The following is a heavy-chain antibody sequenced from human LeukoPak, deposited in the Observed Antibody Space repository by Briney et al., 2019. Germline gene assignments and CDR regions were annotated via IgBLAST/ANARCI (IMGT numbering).Heavy chain of an antibody. CDR3: PIAVAGTDY. CDR1: GFTFSSYA. V-gene: IGHV3-33*01. D-gene: IGHD6-19*01. Sequence: PGRSLRLSCAASGFTFSSYAMHWVRQAPGKGLGWVAVIWYDGSNKYYADSVKVRFTISRDNSKNTLYLQMNSLRAEDTAVYYSPIAVAGTDYWGQGTLVTVSS. CDR2: IWYDGSNK. J-gene: IGHJ4*02.